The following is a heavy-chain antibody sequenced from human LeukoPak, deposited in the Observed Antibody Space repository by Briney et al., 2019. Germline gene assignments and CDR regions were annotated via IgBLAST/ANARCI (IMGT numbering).Heavy chain of an antibody. V-gene: IGHV4-34*01. D-gene: IGHD1-14*01. CDR3: ARGPDPTPSYFDY. CDR2: INHSGST. CDR1: GGSFSDYY. Sequence: SETLSLTCAVYGGSFSDYYWSWIRQPPGKGLEWIGEINHSGSTNYNPSLKSRVTISVDTSKNQFSLKLSSVTAADTAVYYCARGPDPTPSYFDYWGQGTLVTVSS. J-gene: IGHJ4*02.